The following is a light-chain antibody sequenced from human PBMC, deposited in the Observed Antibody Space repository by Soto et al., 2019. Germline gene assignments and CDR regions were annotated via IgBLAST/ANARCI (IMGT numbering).Light chain of an antibody. CDR1: NSDVGGYNY. Sequence: QSALTQPASVSGSPGQSITISCTGTNSDVGGYNYVSWYQQHPGKAPKLLIYEVFNRPSGVSNRFSGSRSGNTASLSISGLQAEDDAYYYCSSYRSISTPRVFGGGTKLTVL. J-gene: IGLJ2*01. V-gene: IGLV2-14*01. CDR3: SSYRSISTPRV. CDR2: EVF.